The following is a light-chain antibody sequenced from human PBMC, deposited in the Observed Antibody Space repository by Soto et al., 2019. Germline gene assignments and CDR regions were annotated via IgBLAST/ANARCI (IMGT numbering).Light chain of an antibody. CDR3: QQYGRSALMYT. Sequence: EIVLTQSPGTLSLSPGERATLSCRASQSVNSNFLAWYQQKPGQAPRLLIYGASTRAAGVPDRFSGSGSGPDFTLTITRLEPEDFAMYYCQQYGRSALMYTFGQGTKLVVK. J-gene: IGKJ2*01. CDR2: GAS. V-gene: IGKV3-20*01. CDR1: QSVNSNF.